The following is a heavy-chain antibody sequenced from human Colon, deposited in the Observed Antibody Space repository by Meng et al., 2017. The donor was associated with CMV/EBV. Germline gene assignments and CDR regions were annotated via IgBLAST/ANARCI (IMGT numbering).Heavy chain of an antibody. D-gene: IGHD3-3*01. J-gene: IGHJ4*02. Sequence: ISSSSYYWGWIRQPPGKGLEWIGSIYYTGSAYYNPSLKSRVTISVDRSKNQVSLNMGSVTAADTAVYYCARHYRGDDSWSGFYTGIDYWGQGTLVTVSS. V-gene: IGHV4-39*01. CDR2: IYYTGSA. CDR1: ISSSSYY. CDR3: ARHYRGDDSWSGFYTGIDY.